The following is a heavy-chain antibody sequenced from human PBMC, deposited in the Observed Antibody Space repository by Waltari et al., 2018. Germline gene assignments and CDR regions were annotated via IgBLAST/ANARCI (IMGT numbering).Heavy chain of an antibody. D-gene: IGHD3-10*01. V-gene: IGHV2-5*02. CDR3: AHRSLGSGTYRNIAYFDY. Sequence: QINLKESGPTLVKPTQTLTLTCTFSGFSLTTSGVGVGWIRQPPGKALEWLALIYWDDDKRYSSSLKSRLTITKDTSKNQVVLTMTNMDPVDTGTYYCAHRSLGSGTYRNIAYFDYWGQGTLVTVSS. J-gene: IGHJ4*02. CDR2: IYWDDDK. CDR1: GFSLTTSGVG.